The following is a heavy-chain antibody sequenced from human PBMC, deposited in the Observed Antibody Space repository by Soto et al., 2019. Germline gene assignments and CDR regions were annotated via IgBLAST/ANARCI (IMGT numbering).Heavy chain of an antibody. J-gene: IGHJ4*02. V-gene: IGHV4-31*03. D-gene: IGHD3-9*01. CDR3: ASRPAWDILTGRHDFDY. Sequence: PSETLSLTCTVSGGSISSGGYYWSWIRQHPGKGLEWIGYIYYSGSTYYKPSLKSRVTISVDTSKNQFSLKLSSVTAADTAVYYCASRPAWDILTGRHDFDYWGQGTLVTVSS. CDR1: GGSISSGGYY. CDR2: IYYSGST.